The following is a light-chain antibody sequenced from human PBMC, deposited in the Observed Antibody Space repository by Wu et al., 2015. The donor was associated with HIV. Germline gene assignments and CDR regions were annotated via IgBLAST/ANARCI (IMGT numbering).Light chain of an antibody. CDR3: QQYNNWPSWT. V-gene: IGKV3-15*01. Sequence: EIVMMQSPATLSVSPGERATLSCRASQNISNNLAWYQQIPGQPPRLLIYGASTRATGVPARFSGSGSGTEFTLTISSLQSEDFAVYYCQQYNNWPSWTFGQGTKVEIK. J-gene: IGKJ1*01. CDR1: QNISNN. CDR2: GAS.